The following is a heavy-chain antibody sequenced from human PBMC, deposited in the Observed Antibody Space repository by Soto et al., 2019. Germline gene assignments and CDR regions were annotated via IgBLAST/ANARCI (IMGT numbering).Heavy chain of an antibody. D-gene: IGHD3-22*01. CDR1: GFTFSTYA. V-gene: IGHV3-23*01. CDR3: AKEPYYDSYGYSVY. J-gene: IGHJ4*02. Sequence: EVQLLESGGRLVQPGGSLRLSCAASGFTFSTYAMSWVRQAPGKGLEWVSGVNGGGSSTYYADSVKGRFTFSRDNSKNTLYLQMTSMRAEDTAVYYCAKEPYYDSYGYSVYWGQGTLVTVSS. CDR2: VNGGGSST.